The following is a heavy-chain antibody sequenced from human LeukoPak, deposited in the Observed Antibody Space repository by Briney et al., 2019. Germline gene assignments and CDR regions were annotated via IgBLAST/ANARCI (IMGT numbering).Heavy chain of an antibody. J-gene: IGHJ4*02. CDR3: ASPPFGGKVCFDY. Sequence: PGGSVTLSCAASGFTFNSYAMEWVRPAPGKGLEGVAVVSYDGSNKYYADSVKGRFTISRDNSKNPLYLQMNSLRAEDTAVYYCASPPFGGKVCFDYWGQGTLVTVSS. CDR1: GFTFNSYA. D-gene: IGHD3-10*01. V-gene: IGHV3-30-3*01. CDR2: VSYDGSNK.